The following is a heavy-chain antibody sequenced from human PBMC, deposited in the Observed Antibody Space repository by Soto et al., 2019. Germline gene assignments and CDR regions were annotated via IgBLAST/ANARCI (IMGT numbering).Heavy chain of an antibody. J-gene: IGHJ4*02. CDR2: INPGNGNT. CDR3: ARGESVVGDY. CDR1: GYTFTSYA. V-gene: IGHV1-3*05. Sequence: QVQLVQSGAEEKKPGASVKVSCKASGYTFTSYAMHWVRQAPGQRLEWMGWINPGNGNTKCSQKFQDRVTITRDTSASTAYMELSSLRSEATAVYYCARGESVVGDYWGQGPLVTVSS. D-gene: IGHD2-15*01.